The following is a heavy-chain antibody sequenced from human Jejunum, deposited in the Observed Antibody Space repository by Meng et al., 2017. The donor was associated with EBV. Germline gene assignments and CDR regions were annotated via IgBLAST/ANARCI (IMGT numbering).Heavy chain of an antibody. CDR3: ATGDDYGNSNFDY. J-gene: IGHJ4*02. Sequence: QVVESGAGVKKPGASVKVSVKASGYMFISYARHWVRQAPGQRLEWMGWINIGNGNTKYSQKFHGRLTISRDTSANTAYLELSSLTSEDTAIYYCATGDDYGNSNFDYWGQGTLVTVS. V-gene: IGHV1-3*04. CDR2: INIGNGNT. CDR1: GYMFISYA. D-gene: IGHD2/OR15-2a*01.